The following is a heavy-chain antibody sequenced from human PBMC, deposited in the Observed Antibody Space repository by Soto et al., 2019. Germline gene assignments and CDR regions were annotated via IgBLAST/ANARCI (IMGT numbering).Heavy chain of an antibody. CDR3: AKLSGYSTKDGLYYYLDV. D-gene: IGHD6-13*01. CDR1: GGSISSCGYY. CDR2: IYDSGST. V-gene: IGHV4-31*03. Sequence: QVQLQESGPGLVKPSQTLSLTCTVSGGSISSCGYYWSWIRQHPGKGLERIGYIYDSGSTYFNPSLKSRVTISVDTSKNQFTLKLSSVASADTAVYYCAKLSGYSTKDGLYYYLDVWGKGTTVTVSS. J-gene: IGHJ6*03.